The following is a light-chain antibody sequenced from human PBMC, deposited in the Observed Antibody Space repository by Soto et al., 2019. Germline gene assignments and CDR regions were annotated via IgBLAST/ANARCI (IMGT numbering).Light chain of an antibody. J-gene: IGKJ1*01. Sequence: EIVLTQSPATLSLSPGERATLSCRASQSVNNYLAWYQQKPGQAPRLLIYDAFNRATGIPARFTGSGSETDFTLPSSSLAPEDFAGYYCQQRSNWPPGRTFGQGTKVEIK. V-gene: IGKV3-11*01. CDR1: QSVNNY. CDR3: QQRSNWPPGRT. CDR2: DAF.